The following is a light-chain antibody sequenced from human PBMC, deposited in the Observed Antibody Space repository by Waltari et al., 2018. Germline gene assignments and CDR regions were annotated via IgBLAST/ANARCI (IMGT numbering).Light chain of an antibody. CDR2: DAA. Sequence: EIVLTQSPATLSLSPGERATLSCRASQSVRTYLAWYQQKPGQAPRLLINDAATRATAIPARFSGSGSGTDFTLTISRLEPEDFAVYYCQLRSKWLRTFGQGTKVEV. V-gene: IGKV3-11*01. CDR3: QLRSKWLRT. CDR1: QSVRTY. J-gene: IGKJ1*01.